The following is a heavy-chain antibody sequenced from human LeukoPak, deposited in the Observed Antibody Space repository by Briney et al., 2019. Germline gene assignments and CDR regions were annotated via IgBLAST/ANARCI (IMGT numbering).Heavy chain of an antibody. CDR2: IYYSGST. V-gene: IGHV4-38-2*02. Sequence: SETLSLTCTVSGYSISSGYYWGWIRQPPGKGLEWIGSIYYSGSTYYNPSLKSRVTISVDTSKNQFSPKLSSVTAADTAGYYCARHWFGELGDWFDPWGQGTLVTVSS. CDR3: ARHWFGELGDWFDP. CDR1: GYSISSGYY. J-gene: IGHJ5*02. D-gene: IGHD3-10*01.